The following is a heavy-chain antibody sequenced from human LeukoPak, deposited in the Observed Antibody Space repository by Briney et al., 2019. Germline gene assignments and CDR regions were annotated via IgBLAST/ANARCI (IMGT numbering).Heavy chain of an antibody. Sequence: GGSLRLSCAASGFTFSSYSMNWVRQAPGKGLEWVSSISSSSYIYYADSVKGRFTISRDNAKNSLYLQMNSLRAEDTAVYYCARIHCSGGSCYSLDYWGQGTLVTVSS. D-gene: IGHD2-15*01. CDR1: GFTFSSYS. CDR3: ARIHCSGGSCYSLDY. V-gene: IGHV3-21*01. J-gene: IGHJ4*02. CDR2: ISSSSYI.